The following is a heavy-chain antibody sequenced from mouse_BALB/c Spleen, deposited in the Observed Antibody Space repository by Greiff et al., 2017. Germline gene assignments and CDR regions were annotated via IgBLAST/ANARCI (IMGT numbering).Heavy chain of an antibody. V-gene: IGHV8-12*01. CDR1: GFSLSTSGMG. Sequence: QVTLKVCGPGILQPSQTLSLTCSFSGFSLSTSGMGVSWIRQPSGKGLEWLAHIYWDDDKRYNPSLKSRLTISKDTSRNQVFLKITSVDTADTATYYCARRYYGSYYFDYWGQGTTLTVSS. CDR2: IYWDDDK. CDR3: ARRYYGSYYFDY. J-gene: IGHJ2*01. D-gene: IGHD1-1*01.